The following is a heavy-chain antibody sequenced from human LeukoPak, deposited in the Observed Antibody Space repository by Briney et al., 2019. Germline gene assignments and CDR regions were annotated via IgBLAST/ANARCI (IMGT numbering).Heavy chain of an antibody. Sequence: SETLSLTCAVYGGSFSGYYWSWIRQPPGKGLEWIGEVNHSGSTNYNPSLKSRVTISVDTSKNQFSLKLSSVTAADTAVYFCARRSDSGSDDGEDYFDYWGQGTLVTVSS. J-gene: IGHJ4*02. D-gene: IGHD1-26*01. CDR1: GGSFSGYY. CDR3: ARRSDSGSDDGEDYFDY. V-gene: IGHV4-34*01. CDR2: VNHSGST.